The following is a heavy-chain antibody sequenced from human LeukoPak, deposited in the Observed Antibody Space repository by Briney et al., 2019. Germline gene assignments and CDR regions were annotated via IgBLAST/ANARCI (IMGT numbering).Heavy chain of an antibody. CDR2: VGVGGGE. V-gene: IGHV3-23*01. Sequence: GGSLRLSCAASGFTFNKYAMTWVRQVPGKGLEWVSTVGVGGGEFYADSAKGRFTISRDNAKNTLYLEMTSLRAEDTALYYCAKALGVEVPAASRWFDPWGQGTLVTVS. CDR3: AKALGVEVPAASRWFDP. D-gene: IGHD2-2*01. J-gene: IGHJ5*02. CDR1: GFTFNKYA.